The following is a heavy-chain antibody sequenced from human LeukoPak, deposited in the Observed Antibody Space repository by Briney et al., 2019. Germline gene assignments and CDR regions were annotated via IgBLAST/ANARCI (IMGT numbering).Heavy chain of an antibody. D-gene: IGHD1-14*01. J-gene: IGHJ4*02. V-gene: IGHV1-8*02. Sequence: ASVKVSCKASGGTFSSYAISWVRQAPGQGLEWMGWMNPNSGNTGYAQKFQGRVTMTRNTSISTAYMELSSLRSEDTAVYYCAKQDRGLLDYWGQGTLVTVSS. CDR2: MNPNSGNT. CDR1: GGTFSSYA. CDR3: AKQDRGLLDY.